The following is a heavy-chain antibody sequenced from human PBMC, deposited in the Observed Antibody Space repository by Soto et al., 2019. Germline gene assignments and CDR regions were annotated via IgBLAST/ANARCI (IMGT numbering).Heavy chain of an antibody. CDR3: ARERRYCSGGSCYFDY. V-gene: IGHV1-69*13. J-gene: IGHJ4*02. Sequence: VASVKVSCKASGGTFSSYAISWVRQAPGQGLEWMGGIIPIFGTANYAQKFQGRVTITADESTSTAYMELSSLRSEDTAVYYCARERRYCSGGSCYFDYWGQGTLVTVSS. CDR1: GGTFSSYA. CDR2: IIPIFGTA. D-gene: IGHD2-15*01.